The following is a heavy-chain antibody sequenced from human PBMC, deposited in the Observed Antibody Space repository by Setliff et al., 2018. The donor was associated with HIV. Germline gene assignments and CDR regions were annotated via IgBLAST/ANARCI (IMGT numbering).Heavy chain of an antibody. D-gene: IGHD2-15*01. Sequence: GASVKVSCKASGYTFTGYYMHWVRQAPGQGLEWMGWINPNNGGTNYAQRFLGRVTMTRDTSISTAYMELSRLKFDDTAVYYCARAIGGKGWYYFAYWGQGTLVTVS. V-gene: IGHV1-2*02. CDR1: GYTFTGYY. CDR3: ARAIGGKGWYYFAY. CDR2: INPNNGGT. J-gene: IGHJ4*02.